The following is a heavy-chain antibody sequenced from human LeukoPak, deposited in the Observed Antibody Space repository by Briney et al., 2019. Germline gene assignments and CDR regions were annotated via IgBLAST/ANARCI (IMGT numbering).Heavy chain of an antibody. V-gene: IGHV4-39*01. D-gene: IGHD3-3*01. CDR3: ASLPDYDFWSGYYGGRRDY. CDR1: GGSISSSSYY. CDR2: IYYSGST. J-gene: IGHJ4*02. Sequence: SETLSLTCTVSGGSISSSSYYWGWIRQPPGKGREWIGSIYYSGSTYYNPSLKSRVTISVDTSKNQFSLKLSSVTAADTAVYYCASLPDYDFWSGYYGGRRDYWGQGTLVTVSS.